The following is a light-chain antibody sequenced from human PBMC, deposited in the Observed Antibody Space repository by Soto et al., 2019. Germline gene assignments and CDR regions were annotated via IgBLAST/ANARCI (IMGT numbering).Light chain of an antibody. CDR1: QSAGSY. CDR2: DAS. Sequence: DIVLTQSPATLSLSSGERSTFSCMASQSAGSYLAWYQQKPGQPPRLLIYDASNRATGIPARFSGSGSGTDFTLTISSLEPEDVAVYYCQQHSIWPRNTFGLGTKVDIK. CDR3: QQHSIWPRNT. V-gene: IGKV3-11*01. J-gene: IGKJ2*01.